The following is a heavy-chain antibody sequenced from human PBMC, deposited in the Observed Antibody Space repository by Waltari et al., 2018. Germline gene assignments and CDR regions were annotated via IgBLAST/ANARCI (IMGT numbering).Heavy chain of an antibody. CDR3: AKDAFGNTYLDF. V-gene: IGHV3-30*02. J-gene: IGHJ4*02. CDR2: IWFDGSDK. D-gene: IGHD2-2*02. CDR1: GFTFSIFG. Sequence: QVTLVESGGGVVQPGGSLRLSCTTSGFTFSIFGMHWVRQAPGKGLEWVALIWFDGSDKFYADSVRGRFTISRDNSARTLYLDMDSLRLDDTAMYYCAKDAFGNTYLDFWGQGTLVTVSS.